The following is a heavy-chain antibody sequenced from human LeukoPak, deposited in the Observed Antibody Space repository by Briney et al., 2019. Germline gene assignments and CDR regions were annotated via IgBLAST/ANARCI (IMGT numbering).Heavy chain of an antibody. CDR3: ATLITTVVTPPYFDN. J-gene: IGHJ4*02. D-gene: IGHD4-23*01. CDR1: GGSISSSSYY. CDR2: MYHTGTT. V-gene: IGHV4-39*07. Sequence: SETLSLTCTVSGGSISSSSYYWGWIRQPPGKGLEWIAYMYHTGTTYYNPSLKSRVTISLDRSSNQFSLRLISVTAADTAVYYCATLITTVVTPPYFDNWGQGTLVTVSS.